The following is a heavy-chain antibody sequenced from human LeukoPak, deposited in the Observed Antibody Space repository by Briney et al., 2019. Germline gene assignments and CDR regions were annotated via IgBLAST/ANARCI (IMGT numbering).Heavy chain of an antibody. CDR1: GYTFTGYY. J-gene: IGHJ4*02. Sequence: ASVKVSCKASGYTFTGYYMHWVRQAPGQGLEWMGWINPNSGGTNYAQKFQGRVTMTRDTSISTAYMELSRLRSDDTAVYHCARASLSGSSWYGCLDYWGQGTLVIVSS. V-gene: IGHV1-2*02. CDR2: INPNSGGT. D-gene: IGHD6-13*01. CDR3: ARASLSGSSWYGCLDY.